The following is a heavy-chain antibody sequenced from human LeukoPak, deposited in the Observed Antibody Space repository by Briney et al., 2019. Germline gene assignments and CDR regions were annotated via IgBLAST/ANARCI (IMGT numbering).Heavy chain of an antibody. CDR1: GFTFSSYA. J-gene: IGHJ3*02. V-gene: IGHV3-30*04. CDR3: ARETAYDILTGRDDAFDI. D-gene: IGHD3-9*01. Sequence: GWSLRLSCAASGFTFSSYAMHWVRQAPVKGLEWVAVISYDGSNKYYADSVKGRFTISRDNSKNTLYLQMNSLRAEDTAVYYCARETAYDILTGRDDAFDIWGQGTMVTVSS. CDR2: ISYDGSNK.